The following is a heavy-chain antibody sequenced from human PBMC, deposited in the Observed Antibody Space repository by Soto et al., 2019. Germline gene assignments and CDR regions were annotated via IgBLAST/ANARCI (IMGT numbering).Heavy chain of an antibody. CDR2: INPKNGDT. CDR1: VYTLTYYY. J-gene: IGHJ6*02. CDR3: ARSPGGFSYYRMDV. Sequence: XSVKVSCKASVYTLTYYYMHWVRQAPGQGLEWMGWINPKNGDTNSAQKFRGRVTMTRDTSISTAYLELSSLRSDDTAVYYCARSPGGFSYYRMDVWGQGTTVTVS. D-gene: IGHD3-16*01. V-gene: IGHV1-2*02.